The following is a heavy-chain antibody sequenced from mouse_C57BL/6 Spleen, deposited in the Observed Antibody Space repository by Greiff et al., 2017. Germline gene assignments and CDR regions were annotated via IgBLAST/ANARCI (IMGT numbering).Heavy chain of an antibody. CDR1: GYTFTSYW. CDR2: IYPGSGST. V-gene: IGHV1-55*01. Sequence: QVQLQQPGAELVKPGASVKMSCKASGYTFTSYWITWVKQRPGQGLEWIGDIYPGSGSTNYNEKFKSKATLTVDTSSSTAYMQLSSLTSEDSAVYYCARERYDYDEGYFDVWGTGTTVTVSS. D-gene: IGHD2-4*01. CDR3: ARERYDYDEGYFDV. J-gene: IGHJ1*03.